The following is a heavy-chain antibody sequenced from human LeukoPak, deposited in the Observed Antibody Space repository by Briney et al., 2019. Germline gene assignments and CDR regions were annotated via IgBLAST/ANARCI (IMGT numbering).Heavy chain of an antibody. CDR3: ARDRCSGGSCSDWFDP. CDR1: GFTVSSNS. J-gene: IGHJ5*02. CDR2: ITGSGGST. D-gene: IGHD2-15*01. Sequence: GGSLRLSCTVSGFTVSSNSMSWVRQAPGKGLEWVSSITGSGGSTYYGDSVKGRFTISRDNSKNTLYLQMNSLRAEDTAVYYCARDRCSGGSCSDWFDPWGQGTLVTVSS. V-gene: IGHV3-23*01.